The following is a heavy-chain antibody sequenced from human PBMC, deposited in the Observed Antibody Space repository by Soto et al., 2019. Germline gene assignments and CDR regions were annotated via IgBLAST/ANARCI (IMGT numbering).Heavy chain of an antibody. J-gene: IGHJ3*02. V-gene: IGHV4-28*03. CDR3: ARDDPNYYGSGSYYTHSEKYFGAFDN. D-gene: IGHD3-10*01. Sequence: PDTLSLTCTVSGTSISSTFWWAWVRQHPGKGLEWIGYIYYSGSTYYNPSLKSRVTISVDTSKNQFSLKLSSVTAADTAVYYFARDDPNYYGSGSYYTHSEKYFGAFDNWGQGTMVTVSS. CDR2: IYYSGST. CDR1: GTSISSTFW.